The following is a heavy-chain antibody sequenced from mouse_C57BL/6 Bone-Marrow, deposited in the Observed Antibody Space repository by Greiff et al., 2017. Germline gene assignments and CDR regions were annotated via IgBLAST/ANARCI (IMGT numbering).Heavy chain of an antibody. J-gene: IGHJ4*01. V-gene: IGHV1-69*01. D-gene: IGHD1-1*01. CDR2: IDPSDSYT. CDR3: ASSYGRGGAMDY. Sequence: QVQLKQPGAELVMPGASVKLSCKASGYTFTSYWMHWVKQRPGQGLEWIGEIDPSDSYTNYNQKFKGKSTLTVDKSSSTAYMQLSSLTSEDSAVYYCASSYGRGGAMDYWGQGTSVTVSS. CDR1: GYTFTSYW.